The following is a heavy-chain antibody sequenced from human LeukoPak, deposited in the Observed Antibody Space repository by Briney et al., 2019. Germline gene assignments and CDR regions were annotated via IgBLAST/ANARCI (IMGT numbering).Heavy chain of an antibody. D-gene: IGHD5-12*01. CDR3: ARVWGGYEKYYYYYMDV. CDR1: GGSFSGYY. J-gene: IGHJ6*03. CDR2: INHSGST. Sequence: SETLSLTCAVYGGSFSGYYWSWIRQPPGKGLEWIGEINHSGSTNYNPSLKRRVTISVDTSKNQFSLKLSSVTAADTAVYYCARVWGGYEKYYYYYMDVWGKGTTVTVSS. V-gene: IGHV4-34*01.